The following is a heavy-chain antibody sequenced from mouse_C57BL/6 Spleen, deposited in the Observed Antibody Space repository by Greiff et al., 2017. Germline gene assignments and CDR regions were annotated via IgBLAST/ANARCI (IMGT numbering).Heavy chain of an antibody. Sequence: EVKVVESGGGLVKPGGSLKLSCAASGFTFSSYTMSWVRQTPEKRLEWVATISGGGGNTYYPDRLKGRFTISRDNAKNTLYLQMSSLRSEDTALYYCARHGLLLRMDYWGQGTSVTVSS. J-gene: IGHJ4*01. CDR2: ISGGGGNT. D-gene: IGHD1-1*01. CDR3: ARHGLLLRMDY. CDR1: GFTFSSYT. V-gene: IGHV5-9*01.